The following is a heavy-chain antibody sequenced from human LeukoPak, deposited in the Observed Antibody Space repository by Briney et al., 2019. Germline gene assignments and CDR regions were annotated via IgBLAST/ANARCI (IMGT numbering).Heavy chain of an antibody. J-gene: IGHJ3*02. CDR1: GFTFSSYA. Sequence: HSGGSLRLSCAASGFTFSSYAMHWVRQTPGKGLEWVAVISYDGSNKYYADSVKGRFTISRDNSKNTLYLQMNSLRAEDTAVYYCARDQYCSSPSCYHSAFDIWGQGTMVTVSS. CDR3: ARDQYCSSPSCYHSAFDI. V-gene: IGHV3-30*04. D-gene: IGHD2-2*01. CDR2: ISYDGSNK.